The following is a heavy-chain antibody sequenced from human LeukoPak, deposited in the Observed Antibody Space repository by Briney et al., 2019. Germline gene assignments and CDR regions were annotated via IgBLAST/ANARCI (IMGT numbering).Heavy chain of an antibody. CDR3: ARDPAYYYDSSGCDY. CDR1: GYTFTSYG. CDR2: ISAYNGNT. Sequence: GASVKVSCKASGYTFTSYGISWVRQAPGQGLEWMGWISAYNGNTNYAQKLQGRVTMTTDTSTSTAYMELRSLRFDDTAVYYCARDPAYYYDSSGCDYWGQGTLVTVSS. D-gene: IGHD3-22*01. J-gene: IGHJ4*02. V-gene: IGHV1-18*01.